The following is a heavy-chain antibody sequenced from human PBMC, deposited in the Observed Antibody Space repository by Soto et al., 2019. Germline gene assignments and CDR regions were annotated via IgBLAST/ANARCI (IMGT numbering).Heavy chain of an antibody. CDR2: ISSSSSTI. J-gene: IGHJ6*03. CDR3: ARSYYDFWSGYYTGYYYYMDV. Sequence: EVQLVESGGGLVQPGGSLRLSCAASGFTFSSYSMNWVRQAPGKGLEWVSYISSSSSTIYYADSVKGRFTISRDNAKNSLYLQMNSLRAEDTAVYYCARSYYDFWSGYYTGYYYYMDVWGKGTTVTVS. V-gene: IGHV3-48*01. CDR1: GFTFSSYS. D-gene: IGHD3-3*01.